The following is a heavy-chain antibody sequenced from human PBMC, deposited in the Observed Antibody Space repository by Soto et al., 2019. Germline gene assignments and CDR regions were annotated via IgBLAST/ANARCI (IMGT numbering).Heavy chain of an antibody. CDR2: ISGSGGST. D-gene: IGHD6-13*01. CDR3: AKDPGYSRSQNYFDY. V-gene: IGHV3-23*01. Sequence: EVQLLESGGGLVQPGGSLRLSCAASGFTFSSYAMSWVRQSPGKGLEWVSAISGSGGSTYYADSVKGRFTISRDNSKNTRDLQMNILLAEDTAVYYCAKDPGYSRSQNYFDYSCQGTLVPVSS. J-gene: IGHJ4*02. CDR1: GFTFSSYA.